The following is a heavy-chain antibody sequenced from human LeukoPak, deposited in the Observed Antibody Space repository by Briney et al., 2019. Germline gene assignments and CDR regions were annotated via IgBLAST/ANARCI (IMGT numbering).Heavy chain of an antibody. Sequence: GGSLRLSCAASGFTFSDYYMSWIRQAPGKGLEWVSYISSSGSTIYYADSVKGRFTISRDNAKNSLYPQMNSLRAEDTAVYYCAREDIVVVPAAIRHYYYGMDVWGQGTTVTVSS. CDR3: AREDIVVVPAAIRHYYYGMDV. CDR2: ISSSGSTI. D-gene: IGHD2-2*02. J-gene: IGHJ6*02. V-gene: IGHV3-11*01. CDR1: GFTFSDYY.